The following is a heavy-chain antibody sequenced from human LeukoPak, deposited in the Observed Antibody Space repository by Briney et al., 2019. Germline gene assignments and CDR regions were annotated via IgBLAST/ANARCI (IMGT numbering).Heavy chain of an antibody. Sequence: PSETLSLTCTVSGGSINSGGYYWSWIRQHPGKGLEWIGYIYYSGSTYYNPSLKSRVTISVDTSKNQFSLKLSSVTAADTAVYYCARSAGSGVGWGDFDYWGQGTLVTVSS. V-gene: IGHV4-31*03. CDR3: ARSAGSGVGWGDFDY. J-gene: IGHJ4*02. D-gene: IGHD6-19*01. CDR2: IYYSGST. CDR1: GGSINSGGYY.